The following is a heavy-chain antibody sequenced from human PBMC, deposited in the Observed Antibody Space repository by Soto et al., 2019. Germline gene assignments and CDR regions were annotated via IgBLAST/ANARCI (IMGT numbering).Heavy chain of an antibody. CDR1: GFTFSSYA. Sequence: GGSLRLSCAASGFTFSSYAMHWVRQAPGKGLEWVAVISYDGSNKYYADSVKGRFTISRDNSKNTLYLQMNSLRAEDTAVYYYARGGIAARLRWFDPWGQGTLVTVSS. CDR3: ARGGIAARLRWFDP. V-gene: IGHV3-30-3*01. J-gene: IGHJ5*02. CDR2: ISYDGSNK. D-gene: IGHD6-6*01.